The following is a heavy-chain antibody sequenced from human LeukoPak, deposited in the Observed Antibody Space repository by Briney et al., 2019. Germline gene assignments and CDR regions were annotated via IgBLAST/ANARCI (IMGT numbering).Heavy chain of an antibody. CDR1: GGSISSYY. CDR3: ASYSGSYGDFDC. D-gene: IGHD1-26*01. J-gene: IGHJ4*02. Sequence: SETLSLTCTVSGGSISSYYWSWIRQPPGKGLEWIGYIYYSGSTNYNPSLKSRVTISVDTSKNQFSLKLSSVTAADTAVYYCASYSGSYGDFDCWGQGTLVTVSS. CDR2: IYYSGST. V-gene: IGHV4-59*08.